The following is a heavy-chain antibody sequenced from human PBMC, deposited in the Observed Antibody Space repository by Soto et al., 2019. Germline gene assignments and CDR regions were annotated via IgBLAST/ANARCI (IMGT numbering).Heavy chain of an antibody. D-gene: IGHD3-3*01. CDR3: ASGPKREWSPAYFDY. V-gene: IGHV4-30-2*01. J-gene: IGHJ4*02. Sequence: QLQLQESGSGLVKPSQTLSLTCAVSGGSISSGGYSWSWIRQPPGKGLEWIGYIYHSGSTYYNPSLQSRVTISVDRYKNQFSLKLSSVTAADTAVYYCASGPKREWSPAYFDYWGQGTLVTVSS. CDR2: IYHSGST. CDR1: GGSISSGGYS.